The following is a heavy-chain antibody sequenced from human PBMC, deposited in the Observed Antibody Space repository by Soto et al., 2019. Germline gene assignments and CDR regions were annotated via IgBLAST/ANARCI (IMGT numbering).Heavy chain of an antibody. V-gene: IGHV4-31*03. CDR2: IYYSGST. D-gene: IGHD3-10*01. CDR1: GGSISSGGYY. Sequence: QVQLQESGPGLVKPSQTLSLTCTVSGGSISSGGYYWSWIRQHPGKGLEWIGYIYYSGSTYYNPSLKSRLTISVDTSKNQFSLKLSSVTAAYTAVYYWARGVTMVRGVIHTPYFDYWGQGTLVTVSS. J-gene: IGHJ4*02. CDR3: ARGVTMVRGVIHTPYFDY.